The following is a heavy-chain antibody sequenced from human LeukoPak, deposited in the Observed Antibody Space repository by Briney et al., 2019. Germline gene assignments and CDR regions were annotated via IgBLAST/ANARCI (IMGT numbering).Heavy chain of an antibody. J-gene: IGHJ5*02. V-gene: IGHV3-7*01. CDR3: ARDRGYSGYELWSTLGCLDP. Sequence: LAGGSLRLSCEGSGFTFSNFWMSWVRQAPGKGLEWVANIKKDGSEIYYVGSVKGRFTISRDNAKKSLYLQMNSLRDEDTAVYYCARDRGYSGYELWSTLGCLDPWGQGILVTVSS. CDR2: IKKDGSEI. D-gene: IGHD5-12*01. CDR1: GFTFSNFW.